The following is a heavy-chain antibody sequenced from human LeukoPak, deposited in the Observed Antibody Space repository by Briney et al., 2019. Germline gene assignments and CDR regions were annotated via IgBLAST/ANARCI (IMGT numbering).Heavy chain of an antibody. CDR1: GGSISSSSYY. J-gene: IGHJ4*02. Sequence: PSETLSLTCTVSGGSISSSSYYWGWIRQPPGKGLEWIGSIYYSGSTYYNPSLKSRVTISVDTSKNQFSLKLSSVTAADTAVYYCARLRGARTQIVVVPAAHPIDYWGQGTLVTVSS. CDR2: IYYSGST. CDR3: ARLRGARTQIVVVPAAHPIDY. V-gene: IGHV4-39*01. D-gene: IGHD2-2*01.